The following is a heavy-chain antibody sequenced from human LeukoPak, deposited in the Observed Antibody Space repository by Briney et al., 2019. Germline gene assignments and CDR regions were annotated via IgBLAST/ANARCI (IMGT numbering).Heavy chain of an antibody. Sequence: ASVKVSCKASGYTFTSYGISWVRQAPGQGLEWMGWISAYNGNTNYAQKLQGRVTMTTDTSTSTAYKELRSLRSDDTAVYYCARDRGSYSANWFDPWGQGTLVTVSS. CDR1: GYTFTSYG. CDR3: ARDRGSYSANWFDP. J-gene: IGHJ5*02. D-gene: IGHD1-26*01. CDR2: ISAYNGNT. V-gene: IGHV1-18*01.